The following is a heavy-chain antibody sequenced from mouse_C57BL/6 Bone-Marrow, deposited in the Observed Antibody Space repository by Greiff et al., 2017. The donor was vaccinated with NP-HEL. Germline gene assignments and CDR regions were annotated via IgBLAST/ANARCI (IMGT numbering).Heavy chain of an antibody. CDR3: ATYYASYWYFDV. V-gene: IGHV1-82*01. Sequence: VRLQQSGPELVKPGASVKISCKASGYAFSSSWMNWVKQRPGKGLEWIGRIYPGDGDTNYNGKFKGKATLTADKSSSTAYMQLSSLTSEYSAVYFCATYYASYWYFDVWGTGTTVTVSS. D-gene: IGHD1-1*02. J-gene: IGHJ1*03. CDR1: GYAFSSSW. CDR2: IYPGDGDT.